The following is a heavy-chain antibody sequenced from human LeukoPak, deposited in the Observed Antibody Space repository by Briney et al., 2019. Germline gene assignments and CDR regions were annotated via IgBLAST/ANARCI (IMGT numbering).Heavy chain of an antibody. Sequence: GRSLRLSCAASGFTFSSYAMHWVRQAPGKGLEWVANIKQDGSEIYYVDSVKGRFTISRDNAKKLLYLQMNSLRAEDTALYYCARDMSFSTSDWYGELDNWGQGTLVTVSS. D-gene: IGHD6-19*01. CDR3: ARDMSFSTSDWYGELDN. J-gene: IGHJ4*02. CDR2: IKQDGSEI. V-gene: IGHV3-7*05. CDR1: GFTFSSYA.